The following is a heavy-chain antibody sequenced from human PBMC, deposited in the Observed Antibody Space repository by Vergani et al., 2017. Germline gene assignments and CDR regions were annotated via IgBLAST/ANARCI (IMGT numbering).Heavy chain of an antibody. J-gene: IGHJ5*02. V-gene: IGHV4-38-2*01. CDR3: ASQYSGCSITSCLSHWFDP. Sequence: QVQLQESGPGLVKPSETLSLTCAVSGYSISSGYYWGWIRQPPGKGLEWIGSIYHSGSTYYNPSLKSRVTISVDTSKNQFSLKLCCGTAADTAVYYCASQYSGCSITSCLSHWFDPWGQGTLVTVSS. D-gene: IGHD2-2*01. CDR2: IYHSGST. CDR1: GYSISSGYY.